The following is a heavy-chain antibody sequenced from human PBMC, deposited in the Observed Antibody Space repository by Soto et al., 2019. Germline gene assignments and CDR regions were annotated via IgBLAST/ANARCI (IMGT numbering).Heavy chain of an antibody. D-gene: IGHD3-10*01. Sequence: QVQLVESGGGVVQPGRSLRLSCAASGFTFSNYIMHRVRQAPDKGLEWVAIILHDGNNKYYADSVKGRFTISRDNSKNTLYLQMNSLRTEDTAIYYCARDDEGGSYCDLGYWGQGTLVTVSS. CDR2: ILHDGNNK. CDR3: ARDDEGGSYCDLGY. CDR1: GFTFSNYI. J-gene: IGHJ4*02. V-gene: IGHV3-30-3*01.